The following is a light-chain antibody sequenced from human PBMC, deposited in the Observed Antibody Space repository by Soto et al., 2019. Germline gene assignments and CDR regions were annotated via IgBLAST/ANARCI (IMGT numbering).Light chain of an antibody. CDR1: QTIFYTSSNKNY. CDR2: WAS. CDR3: QQYYSTPCT. V-gene: IGKV4-1*01. J-gene: IGKJ3*01. Sequence: DIVLTQSPDSLAVSLGERATIHCKSSQTIFYTSSNKNYLAWYQQRPGQPPKLLIYWASDRESGVPNRFSGSGSGTDFTLTISGLQDEDVEVYYCQQYYSTPCTFGPGTKVDIK.